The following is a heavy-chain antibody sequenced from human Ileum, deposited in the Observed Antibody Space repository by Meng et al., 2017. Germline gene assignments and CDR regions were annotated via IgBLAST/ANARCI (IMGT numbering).Heavy chain of an antibody. CDR1: GYTFTTFG. Sequence: QVQLVPSGIEVKKPGASVKVSCKPSGYTFTTFGISWVRQAPGQGLEWMGWIDPGNGNRNFAQKFQDRITLTTDTTTTTAYTELRSLRSDDTAIFYCARDRQWVFDYWGQGTLVTVYS. J-gene: IGHJ4*02. CDR3: ARDRQWVFDY. CDR2: IDPGNGNR. D-gene: IGHD6-19*01. V-gene: IGHV1-18*01.